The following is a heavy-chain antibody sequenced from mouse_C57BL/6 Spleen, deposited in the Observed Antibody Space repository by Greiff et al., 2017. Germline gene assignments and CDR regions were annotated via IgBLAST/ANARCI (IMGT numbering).Heavy chain of an antibody. J-gene: IGHJ4*01. V-gene: IGHV14-3*01. CDR2: IDPANGTT. CDR3: ARAYITTVVERGAMDY. D-gene: IGHD1-1*01. Sequence: VQLQQSVAELVRPGASVKLSCTASGFNIKNTSMHWVKQRPEQGLEWIGRIDPANGTTKSAPKFLGQALITADTSYNKAYLQLSSLTSEDTAIYYCARAYITTVVERGAMDYWGQGTSVTVAS. CDR1: GFNIKNTS.